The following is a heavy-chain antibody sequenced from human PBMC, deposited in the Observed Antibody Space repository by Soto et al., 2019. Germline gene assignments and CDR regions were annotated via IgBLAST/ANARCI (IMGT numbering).Heavy chain of an antibody. CDR3: VKDEGIEAMDV. D-gene: IGHD3-3*02. V-gene: IGHV3-21*01. CDR2: ITSSGSYV. J-gene: IGHJ6*02. Sequence: VGSLRLSCVTSGFTFSRNTMNWVRQAPGKGLEWVASITSSGSYVYYADPVKGRFSASRDNAKNSLSLQMDSLRPDDTAIYFCVKDEGIEAMDVWGQGTTVTVSS. CDR1: GFTFSRNT.